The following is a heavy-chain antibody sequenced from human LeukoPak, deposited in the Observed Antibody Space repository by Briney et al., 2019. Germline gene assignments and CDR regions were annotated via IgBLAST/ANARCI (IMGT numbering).Heavy chain of an antibody. CDR1: GYTLTELS. V-gene: IGHV1-24*01. CDR2: FDPEDGET. J-gene: IGHJ6*02. CDR3: ARDQYNWNDGRYYGMDV. Sequence: ASVKVSRKVSGYTLTELSMHWVRQAPGKGLEWMGGFDPEDGETIYAQKFQGRVTMTEDTSTDTAYMELSSLRSEDTAVYYCARDQYNWNDGRYYGMDVWGQGTTVTVSS. D-gene: IGHD1-20*01.